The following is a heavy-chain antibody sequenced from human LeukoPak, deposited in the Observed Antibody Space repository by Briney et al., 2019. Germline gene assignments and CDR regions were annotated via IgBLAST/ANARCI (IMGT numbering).Heavy chain of an antibody. CDR1: GYSISSGYY. Sequence: SETLSLTCTVSGYSISSGYYWGWIRQPPGEGLEWIGSIYHSGSTYYNPSLKSRVTISVDTSKNQFSLKLSSVTAADTAVYYCARGKGVGQHWYFDLWGRGTLVTVSS. D-gene: IGHD2-8*01. CDR2: IYHSGST. CDR3: ARGKGVGQHWYFDL. J-gene: IGHJ2*01. V-gene: IGHV4-38-2*02.